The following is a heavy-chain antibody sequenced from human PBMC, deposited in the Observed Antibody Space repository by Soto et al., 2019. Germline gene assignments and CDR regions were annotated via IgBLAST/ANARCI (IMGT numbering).Heavy chain of an antibody. Sequence: QLVESGGGLVQPGGSLRLSCAASGFTFSKAWMSGVRQAPGKGLEGIGRSKTKSDGETTDYITPVKGSFTISRDDSNNTVYLQMNSLKTEATAVYYCTTGIKVTGGQGTLVTFSS. J-gene: IGHJ4*02. CDR2: SKTKSDGETT. CDR1: GFTFSKAW. V-gene: IGHV3-15*01. D-gene: IGHD2-15*01. CDR3: TTGIKVT.